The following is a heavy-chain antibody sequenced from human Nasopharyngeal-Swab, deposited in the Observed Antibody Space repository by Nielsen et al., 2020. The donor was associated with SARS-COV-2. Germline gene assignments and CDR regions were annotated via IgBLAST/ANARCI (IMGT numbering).Heavy chain of an antibody. V-gene: IGHV1-8*01. CDR1: GYTFTSYD. D-gene: IGHD6-19*01. Sequence: ASVKVSCKASGYTFTSYDINWVRQATGQGLEWMGWMNPNSGNTGYAQKFQGRVTMTRNTSISTAYMELSSLRSEDTAVYYCARFGPGYSSGWYGNDYWGRGTLVTVSS. CDR3: ARFGPGYSSGWYGNDY. CDR2: MNPNSGNT. J-gene: IGHJ4*02.